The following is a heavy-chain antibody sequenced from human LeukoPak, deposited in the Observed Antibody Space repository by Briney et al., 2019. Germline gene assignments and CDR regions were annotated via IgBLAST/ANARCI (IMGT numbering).Heavy chain of an antibody. CDR2: ISAYNGNT. CDR1: GGTFSSYA. CDR3: ARDYDFWSGYYLSNWFDP. D-gene: IGHD3-3*01. Sequence: ASVKVSCKASGGTFSSYAISWVRQAPGQGLEWMGWISAYNGNTNYAQKLQGRVTMTTDTSTSTAYMELRSLRSDDTAVYYCARDYDFWSGYYLSNWFDPWGQGTLVTVSS. V-gene: IGHV1-18*01. J-gene: IGHJ5*02.